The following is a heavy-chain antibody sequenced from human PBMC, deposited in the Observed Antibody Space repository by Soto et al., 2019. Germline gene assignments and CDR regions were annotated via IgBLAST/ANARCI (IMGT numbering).Heavy chain of an antibody. J-gene: IGHJ5*02. Sequence: GASVQVSCKASGYTFTGYYMHWVRQAPGQGLEWMGWINPNSGGTNYAQKFQGWVTMTRDTSISTAYMELSRLRSDDTAVYYCARGVVVVVAATPYWFDPWGQGTLVTVS. CDR3: ARGVVVVVAATPYWFDP. D-gene: IGHD2-15*01. CDR2: INPNSGGT. CDR1: GYTFTGYY. V-gene: IGHV1-2*04.